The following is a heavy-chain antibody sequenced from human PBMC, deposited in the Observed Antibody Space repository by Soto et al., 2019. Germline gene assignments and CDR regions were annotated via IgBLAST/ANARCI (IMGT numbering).Heavy chain of an antibody. D-gene: IGHD3-10*01. CDR3: ARCYGSGSSYYYYYGMDV. Sequence: PSETLSLTCAVSGGSISSSNWWSWVHQPPGKGLEWIGEIYHSGSTNYNPSLKSRVTISVDKSKNQFSLKLSSVTAADTAVYYCARCYGSGSSYYYYYGMDVWGQGTTVTVSS. CDR2: IYHSGST. J-gene: IGHJ6*02. CDR1: GGSISSSNW. V-gene: IGHV4-4*02.